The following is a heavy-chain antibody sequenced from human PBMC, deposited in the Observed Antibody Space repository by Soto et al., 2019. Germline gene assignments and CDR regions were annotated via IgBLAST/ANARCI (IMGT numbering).Heavy chain of an antibody. CDR1: GRTFSSYA. V-gene: IGHV1-69*13. Sequence: SVKVSCKASGRTFSSYAISWVRPAPGQGREWMGGITPIFGTANYAHKFQGRVTITADESTSTAYMELSSLRSEDTAVYYCARRGSGGYRGYEPFYYYYGIDVWR. CDR2: ITPIFGTA. J-gene: IGHJ6*02. D-gene: IGHD5-12*01. CDR3: ARRGSGGYRGYEPFYYYYGIDV.